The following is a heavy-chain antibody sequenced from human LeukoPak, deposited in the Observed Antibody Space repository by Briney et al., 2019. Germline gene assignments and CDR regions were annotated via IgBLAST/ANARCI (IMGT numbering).Heavy chain of an antibody. Sequence: SETLSLTCTVSGGSISSYYWSWIRQPPAKGLEWIGYIYYSGSTNYNPSLKSRVTISVDTSKNQFSLKLSSVTAADTAVYYCARGYSSGWIDYWGQGTLVTVSS. CDR2: IYYSGST. CDR3: ARGYSSGWIDY. D-gene: IGHD6-19*01. V-gene: IGHV4-59*01. J-gene: IGHJ4*02. CDR1: GGSISSYY.